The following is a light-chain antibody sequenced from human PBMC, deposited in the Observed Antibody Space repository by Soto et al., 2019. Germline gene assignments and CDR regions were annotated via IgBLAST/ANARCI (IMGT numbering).Light chain of an antibody. CDR1: SSDVGGYNF. CDR2: EVT. CDR3: SSYAGSKNRYV. V-gene: IGLV2-8*01. Sequence: QSALTQTPSASGSRGQSVTISCTGTSSDVGGYNFVSWYQQHPGKAPKVILYEVTKRPSGVPDRFSGSKSGNTASLTVSGLQTEDEAHYYCSSYAGSKNRYVFGTGTKLTVL. J-gene: IGLJ1*01.